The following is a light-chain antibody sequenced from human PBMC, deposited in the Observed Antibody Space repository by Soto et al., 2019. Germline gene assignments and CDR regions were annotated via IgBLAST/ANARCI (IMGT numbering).Light chain of an antibody. V-gene: IGKV3-11*01. CDR1: QSVSGSF. Sequence: EIVLTQSPATLSLSPGERATLSCRASQSVSGSFLAWYQQKPGQAPRLLINDTSNRATDIPARFSGSGSGIDFSLTISILYPEDVAVYYCHQSCNRLLTFGGGTKVEIK. CDR3: HQSCNRLLT. CDR2: DTS. J-gene: IGKJ4*01.